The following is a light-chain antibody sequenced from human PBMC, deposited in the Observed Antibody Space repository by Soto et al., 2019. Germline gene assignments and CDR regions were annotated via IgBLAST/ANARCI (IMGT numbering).Light chain of an antibody. CDR2: DAS. CDR1: QSVSSY. CDR3: QQYCSSTPGT. V-gene: IGKV3-11*01. J-gene: IGKJ1*01. Sequence: IVLTQSPATLALSPGEIATLSCRASQSVSSYLAWYQQKPGQAPRLLIYDASNRATGIPARFSGSGSGTDITLTISRLQPADFAAYSCQQYCSSTPGTFGQGTKVDIK.